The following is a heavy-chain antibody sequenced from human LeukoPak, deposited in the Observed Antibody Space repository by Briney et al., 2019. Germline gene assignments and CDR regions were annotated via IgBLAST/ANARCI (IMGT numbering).Heavy chain of an antibody. CDR2: IYYSGST. Sequence: PSETLSLTCTVSGGSISSSSYYWGWIRQPPGKGLEWIGSIYYSGSTYYNPSLKSRVTISVDTSKNQFSLKLSSVTAADTAVYYCAKGGTVEKGFDYWGQGTLVTVSP. J-gene: IGHJ4*02. D-gene: IGHD4-23*01. CDR1: GGSISSSSYY. CDR3: AKGGTVEKGFDY. V-gene: IGHV4-39*01.